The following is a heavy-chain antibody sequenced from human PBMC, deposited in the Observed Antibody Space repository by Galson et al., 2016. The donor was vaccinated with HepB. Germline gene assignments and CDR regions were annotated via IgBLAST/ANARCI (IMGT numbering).Heavy chain of an antibody. CDR2: IWYNERNK. CDR1: GLRFSDYSG. D-gene: IGHD3-10*01. V-gene: IGHV3-33*01. Sequence: SLRLSCAASGLRFSDYSGTHWVRQAPGKGLEWLAVIWYNERNKHYADSVKGRFTISKDDSKNTVYLEMNSLRDEDTAVYYCTRDGFGGTNDAFDIWGQGTVLTVSS. CDR3: TRDGFGGTNDAFDI. J-gene: IGHJ3*02.